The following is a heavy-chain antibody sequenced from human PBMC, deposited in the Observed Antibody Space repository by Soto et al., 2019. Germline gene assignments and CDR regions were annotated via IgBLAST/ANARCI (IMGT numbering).Heavy chain of an antibody. J-gene: IGHJ4*02. D-gene: IGHD3-3*01. CDR1: GFTFSNAW. CDR3: TTAYYDFWSGYQGFDY. V-gene: IGHV3-15*07. Sequence: EVQLVESGGGLVKPGGSLRLSCAASGFTFSNAWMNWVRQAPGKGLEWVGRIKSKTDGGTTDYAAPVKGRFTISRDDSKNTLYLQMHSLKTEDTAVYYCTTAYYDFWSGYQGFDYGGQGTLVTVCS. CDR2: IKSKTDGGTT.